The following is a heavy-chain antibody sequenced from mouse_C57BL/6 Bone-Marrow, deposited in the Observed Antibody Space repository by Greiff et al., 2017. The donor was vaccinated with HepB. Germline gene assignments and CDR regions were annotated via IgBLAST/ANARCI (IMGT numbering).Heavy chain of an antibody. Sequence: EVQRVESGGGLVQPGGSLKLSCAASGFTFSDYYMYWVRQTPEKRLEWVAYISNGGGSTYYPDTVKGRFTISRDNAKNTLYLQMSRLKSEDTAMYYCARQATLAYWGQGTLVTVSA. D-gene: IGHD1-2*01. V-gene: IGHV5-12*01. J-gene: IGHJ3*01. CDR1: GFTFSDYY. CDR3: ARQATLAY. CDR2: ISNGGGST.